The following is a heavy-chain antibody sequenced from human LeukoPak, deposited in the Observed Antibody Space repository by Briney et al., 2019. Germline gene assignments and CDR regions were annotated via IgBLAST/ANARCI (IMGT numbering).Heavy chain of an antibody. CDR2: INPNSGGT. J-gene: IGHJ6*03. D-gene: IGHD6-6*01. CDR1: GYTFTGYY. V-gene: IGHV1-2*02. Sequence: GASVKVSCTASGYTFTGYYIHWVRQAPGQGLELMGWINPNSGGTNYAQKFQGRVTMTTDTSTSTAYMELRSLRSDDTAVYYCANSSFQDYYYMDVWGKGTTVTVSS. CDR3: ANSSFQDYYYMDV.